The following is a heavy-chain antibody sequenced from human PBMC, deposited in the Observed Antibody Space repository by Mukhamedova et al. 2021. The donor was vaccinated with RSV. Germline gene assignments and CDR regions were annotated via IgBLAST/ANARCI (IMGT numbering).Heavy chain of an antibody. V-gene: IGHV3-74*01. CDR3: ARDGTVTLDY. J-gene: IGHJ4*02. Sequence: VSRINSDGSSTSYADSVKGRFTISRDNAKNTLYLQMNSLRAEDTAVYYCARDGTVTLDYWGQGTLVTVSS. CDR2: INSDGSST. D-gene: IGHD4-17*01.